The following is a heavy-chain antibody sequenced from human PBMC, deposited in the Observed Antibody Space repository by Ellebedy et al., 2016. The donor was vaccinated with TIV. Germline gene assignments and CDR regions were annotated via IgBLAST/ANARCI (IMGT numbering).Heavy chain of an antibody. CDR1: GFTFSSYG. D-gene: IGHD1-26*01. Sequence: GGSLRLSCAASGFTFSSYGMHWVRQAPGKGLEWVSVIYSGGSIYYADSVKGRFTISRDNAKNSLYLQMNSLRAEDTAVYYCASWDYSGSYSLLDAFDIWGQGTMVTVSS. CDR2: IYSGGSI. V-gene: IGHV3-NL1*01. J-gene: IGHJ3*02. CDR3: ASWDYSGSYSLLDAFDI.